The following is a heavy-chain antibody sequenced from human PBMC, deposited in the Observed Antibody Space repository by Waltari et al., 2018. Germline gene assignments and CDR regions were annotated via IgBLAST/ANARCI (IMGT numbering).Heavy chain of an antibody. J-gene: IGHJ4*02. CDR3: VRGYNSFDS. D-gene: IGHD5-12*01. CDR1: GFPFIDYY. Sequence: EVQLVESGGGLVQPGGSLGLSCAASGFPFIDYYMDWGRQAPGKGLEWVARIRPKARSYTTEYTASVKGRFTISRDDSKNSLYLQMSNLRTDDTAMYYCVRGYNSFDSWGPGTQVTVSS. V-gene: IGHV3-72*01. CDR2: IRPKARSYTT.